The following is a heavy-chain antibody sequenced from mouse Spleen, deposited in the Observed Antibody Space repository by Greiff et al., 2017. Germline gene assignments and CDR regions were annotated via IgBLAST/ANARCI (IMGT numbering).Heavy chain of an antibody. V-gene: IGHV1-64*01. CDR1: GYTFTSYW. D-gene: IGHD1-3*01. Sequence: QVQLQQPGAELVKPGASVKLSCKASGYTFTSYWMHWVKQRPGQGLEWIGMIHPNSGSTNYNEKFKSKATLTVDKSSSTAYMQLSSLTSEDSAVYYCARYEDPRSSWFAYWGQGTLVTVSA. J-gene: IGHJ3*01. CDR3: ARYEDPRSSWFAY. CDR2: IHPNSGST.